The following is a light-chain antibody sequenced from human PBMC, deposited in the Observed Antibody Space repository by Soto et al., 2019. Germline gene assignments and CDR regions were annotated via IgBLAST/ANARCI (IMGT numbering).Light chain of an antibody. CDR3: QVWDSGSDSFV. Sequence: LSQPRSVSEALGQTARITCGGNNIGIKSVHWYHQKPGQAPLLVVYDDRYRPSGIPERFSGSNSGNTATLTISRVEAGDEADYYCQVWDSGSDSFVFGSGTKVTVL. CDR2: DDR. CDR1: NIGIKS. J-gene: IGLJ1*01. V-gene: IGLV3-21*02.